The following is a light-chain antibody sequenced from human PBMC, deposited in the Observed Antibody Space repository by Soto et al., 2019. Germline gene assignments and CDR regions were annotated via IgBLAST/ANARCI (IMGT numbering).Light chain of an antibody. Sequence: DIQMTQSPASLSASAGDRVTITCRASQTINNYLNWYQQKPGKAPKLLIYVASSLQSGVPWRFTGSGSGTDFSLTITSLQPEDSATYYCQQTYSTPYTFGRGIKLEIK. CDR3: QQTYSTPYT. J-gene: IGKJ2*01. CDR2: VAS. CDR1: QTINNY. V-gene: IGKV1-39*01.